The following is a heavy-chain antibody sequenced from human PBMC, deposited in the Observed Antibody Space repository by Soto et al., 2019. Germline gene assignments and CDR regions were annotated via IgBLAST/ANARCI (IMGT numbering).Heavy chain of an antibody. CDR3: ARSSESIAARRSKGNYYYYYGMDV. V-gene: IGHV4-30-4*01. D-gene: IGHD6-6*01. J-gene: IGHJ6*02. Sequence: LSLTCTVSGGSISSGDYYWSWIRQPPGKGLEWIGYIYYSGSTYYNPSLKSRVTISVDTSKNQFSLKLSSVTAADTAVYYRARSSESIAARRSKGNYYYYYGMDVWGQGTTVTVSS. CDR1: GGSISSGDYY. CDR2: IYYSGST.